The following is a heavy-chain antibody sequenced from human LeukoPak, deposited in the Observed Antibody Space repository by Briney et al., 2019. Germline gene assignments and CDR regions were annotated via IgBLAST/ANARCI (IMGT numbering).Heavy chain of an antibody. J-gene: IGHJ4*02. CDR1: GDTLTSYS. D-gene: IGHD1-26*01. Sequence: GASVKDSCKASGDTLTSYSINWVRQAPGQGLEWMGWISAYNGNTKYAQKLQGRVTMTTDTSTSTAYMELRSLRSDDTAVYYCARGLGGSGSYFLTFDYWGQGTLVTVSS. CDR2: ISAYNGNT. V-gene: IGHV1-18*01. CDR3: ARGLGGSGSYFLTFDY.